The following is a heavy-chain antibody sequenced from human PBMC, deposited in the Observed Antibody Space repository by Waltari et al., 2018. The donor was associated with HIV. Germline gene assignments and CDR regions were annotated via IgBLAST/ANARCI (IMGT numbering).Heavy chain of an antibody. D-gene: IGHD3-22*01. CDR3: ATGVRYYGP. J-gene: IGHJ5*02. CDR2: LYPDDPT. Sequence: EVLLAESGGRLIQPGGSLGLSCTASNFSISARHVTWIRQAPGGSLEWVAVLYPDDPTHYADSVSGRFTISRSKSRTTVLLLMNSLFVDDTATYFCATGVRYYGPWGQGTRVTVSS. CDR1: NFSISARH. V-gene: IGHV3-53*01.